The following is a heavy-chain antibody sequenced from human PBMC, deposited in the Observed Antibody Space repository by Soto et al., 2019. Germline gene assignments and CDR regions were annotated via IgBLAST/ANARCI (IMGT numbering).Heavy chain of an antibody. Sequence: PGGSLRLSCAASGFTSITYSMNWVRQAPGKGLEWVSYISSSSTTIYYADSVKGRFTISRDNAKNSLYLQMNSLRDEDTAVYYCARGPGHSSGYYLFGRGWFDPWGQGTLVTVSS. V-gene: IGHV3-48*02. J-gene: IGHJ5*02. CDR2: ISSSSTTI. D-gene: IGHD3-22*01. CDR3: ARGPGHSSGYYLFGRGWFDP. CDR1: GFTSITYS.